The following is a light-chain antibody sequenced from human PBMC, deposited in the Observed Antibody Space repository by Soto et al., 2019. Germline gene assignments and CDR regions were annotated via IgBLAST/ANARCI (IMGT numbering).Light chain of an antibody. V-gene: IGKV2-30*02. Sequence: DVVMTQSPLSLPVTLGQPASISCRSSQSLIHSDGNTYLRRLIYEVSDRDSGVPDRFSGSGSGTDFTLKISRVEAEDVGVYYCMQGTHWPWTFGQGTEVEIK. CDR1: QSLIHSDGNTY. CDR2: EVS. CDR3: MQGTHWPWT. J-gene: IGKJ1*01.